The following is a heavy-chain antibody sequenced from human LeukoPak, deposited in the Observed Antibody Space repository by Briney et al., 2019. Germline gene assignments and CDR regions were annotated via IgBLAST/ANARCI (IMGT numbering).Heavy chain of an antibody. CDR2: INPNSGGT. Sequence: ASVKVSCKASGYTFSGYYMHWVRQAPGDGLEWMGWINPNSGGTSYARTFQGRVTMTRDTSTSTGYMELSRLRSDDTAVYYCAGEKNHYFDYWGQGTLVTVSS. J-gene: IGHJ4*02. CDR3: AGEKNHYFDY. CDR1: GYTFSGYY. V-gene: IGHV1-2*02.